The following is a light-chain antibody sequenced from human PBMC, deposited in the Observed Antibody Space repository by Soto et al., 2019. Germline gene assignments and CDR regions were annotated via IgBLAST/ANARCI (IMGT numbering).Light chain of an antibody. J-gene: IGLJ3*02. CDR2: GNS. CDR3: QSYDSSLSGSV. V-gene: IGLV1-40*01. Sequence: QSVLTQPPSVSGAPGQRVTISCTGSSSNIGATYVHWYQQLPGTAPKLLIYGNSNRPSGVPDRFSGSKSGTSASLAITGLQAEHEAAYYCQSYDSSLSGSVFGGGTKLTVL. CDR1: SSNIGATY.